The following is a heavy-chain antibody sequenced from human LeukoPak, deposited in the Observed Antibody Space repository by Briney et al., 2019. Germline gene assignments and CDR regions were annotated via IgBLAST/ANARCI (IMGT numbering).Heavy chain of an antibody. J-gene: IGHJ3*02. CDR1: GGSISSYY. V-gene: IGHV4-4*07. CDR2: IYTSGST. CDR3: ARDFYDSSGYRNDAFDI. Sequence: SETLSLTCTVSGGSISSYYWSWIRQPAGKGLEWIGRIYTSGSTNYNPSLKSRVTMSVDTSNNQFSLKLSSVTAADTAVYYCARDFYDSSGYRNDAFDIWGQGTMVTVSS. D-gene: IGHD3-22*01.